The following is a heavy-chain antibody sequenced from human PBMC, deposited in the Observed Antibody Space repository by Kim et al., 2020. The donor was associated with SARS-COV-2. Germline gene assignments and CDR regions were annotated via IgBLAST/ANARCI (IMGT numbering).Heavy chain of an antibody. Sequence: GGSLRLSCATSGFTFSAYDMNWVRQAPGKGREWLSFITKSSTTIYYAESVEGRFTISRDNAKNSLFLQMNSLRDEDTALYYCVRDRMGGAFDMWGQGTVVTVSS. CDR3: VRDRMGGAFDM. CDR2: ITKSSTTI. V-gene: IGHV3-48*02. D-gene: IGHD3-16*01. CDR1: GFTFSAYD. J-gene: IGHJ3*02.